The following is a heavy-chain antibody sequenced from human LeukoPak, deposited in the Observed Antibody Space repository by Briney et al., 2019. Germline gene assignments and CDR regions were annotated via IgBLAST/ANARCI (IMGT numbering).Heavy chain of an antibody. J-gene: IGHJ5*02. V-gene: IGHV4-4*07. Sequence: PSETLSLTCTVSGGSISSYYWSWIRQPAGKGLEWIGRIYTSGSTNYNPSLKSRVTISVDTSKNQFSLKLTSVTAADTAVYYCARHKDRSYGSGVDWFDPWGQGTLVTVSS. D-gene: IGHD3-10*01. CDR1: GGSISSYY. CDR3: ARHKDRSYGSGVDWFDP. CDR2: IYTSGST.